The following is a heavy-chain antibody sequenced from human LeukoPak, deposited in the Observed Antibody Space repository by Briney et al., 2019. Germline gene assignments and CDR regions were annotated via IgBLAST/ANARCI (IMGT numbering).Heavy chain of an antibody. CDR3: ANRNYYDSSGYYYHYYFDY. V-gene: IGHV3-23*01. J-gene: IGHJ4*02. CDR2: ISGSGGST. Sequence: PGGSLRLSCAASGFTFSSYAVSWVRQAPGKGLEWVSGISGSGGSTYYAESAKGRFTISRDNSKNTLYLQMNSLRAEDTAVYYCANRNYYDSSGYYYHYYFDYWGQGTLVTVPS. D-gene: IGHD3-22*01. CDR1: GFTFSSYA.